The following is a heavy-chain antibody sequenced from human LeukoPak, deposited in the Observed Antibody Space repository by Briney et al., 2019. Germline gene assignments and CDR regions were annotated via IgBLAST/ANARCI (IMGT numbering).Heavy chain of an antibody. CDR1: GFSFSSHG. CDR3: AKKAYYDSSGYPYYYYYMDV. J-gene: IGHJ6*03. Sequence: HAGGSLRLSCAASGFSFSSHGMSWVRQAPGKGLEWVSGIIGGAGSTYYADSVKGRFTISGDNSKNTLYLQMNSLRAEDTAVYYCAKKAYYDSSGYPYYYYYMDVWGKGTTVTVSS. CDR2: IIGGAGST. D-gene: IGHD3-22*01. V-gene: IGHV3-23*01.